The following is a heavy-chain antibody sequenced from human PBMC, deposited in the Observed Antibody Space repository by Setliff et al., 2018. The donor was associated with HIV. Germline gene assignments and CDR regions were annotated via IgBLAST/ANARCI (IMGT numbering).Heavy chain of an antibody. V-gene: IGHV3-74*01. CDR3: ARDNEGAGPTTFDC. J-gene: IGHJ4*02. Sequence: GGSLRLSCAASGFTFSTSWMHWVRQAPGKGLVWVSRINSDGSSAIYADSVKGRFTFSRDNAKNTLYLQMDSLTAEDTAVYYCARDNEGAGPTTFDCWGQGTLVTVS. D-gene: IGHD1-26*01. CDR1: GFTFSTSW. CDR2: INSDGSSA.